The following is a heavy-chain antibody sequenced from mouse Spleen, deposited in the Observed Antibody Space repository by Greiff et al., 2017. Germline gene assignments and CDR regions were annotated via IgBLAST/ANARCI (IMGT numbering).Heavy chain of an antibody. Sequence: EVHLVESGGGLVKLGGSLKLSCAASGFTFSSYAMSWVRQTPEKRLEWVATISSGGGNTYYPDSVKGRFTISRDNAKNTLYLQMSSLKSEDTAMYYCARHGVYYGSSYWYFDVWGAGTTVTVSS. J-gene: IGHJ1*01. CDR3: ARHGVYYGSSYWYFDV. D-gene: IGHD1-1*01. V-gene: IGHV5-9-3*01. CDR1: GFTFSSYA. CDR2: ISSGGGNT.